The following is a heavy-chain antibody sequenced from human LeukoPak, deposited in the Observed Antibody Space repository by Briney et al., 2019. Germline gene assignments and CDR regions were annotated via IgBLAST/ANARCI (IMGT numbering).Heavy chain of an antibody. V-gene: IGHV3-23*01. CDR3: TKTGDSGWFNDY. D-gene: IGHD6-19*01. J-gene: IGHJ4*02. CDR2: ISDSGAGT. CDR1: GFTFSNYA. Sequence: GGSLRLSWAASGFTFSNYAISWVRQAPGKGLEWVSAISDSGAGTYYADSVKGRFTISRDNSKNTVYVQMNSLRAEDTAVYYCTKTGDSGWFNDYWGQGTLVTVSS.